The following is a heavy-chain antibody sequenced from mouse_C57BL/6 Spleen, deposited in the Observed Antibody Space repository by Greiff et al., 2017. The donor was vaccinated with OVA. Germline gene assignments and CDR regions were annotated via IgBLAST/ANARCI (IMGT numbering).Heavy chain of an antibody. CDR2: INPYNGDT. J-gene: IGHJ4*01. Sequence: EVKLVESGPELVKPGDSVKISCKASGYSFTGYFMNWVMQSHGKSLEWIGRINPYNGDTFYNQKFKGKATLTVDKSSSTAHMELRSLTSEDSAVYYCARRLNYYGSSYEAMDYWGQGTSVTVSS. CDR1: GYSFTGYF. D-gene: IGHD1-1*01. CDR3: ARRLNYYGSSYEAMDY. V-gene: IGHV1-20*01.